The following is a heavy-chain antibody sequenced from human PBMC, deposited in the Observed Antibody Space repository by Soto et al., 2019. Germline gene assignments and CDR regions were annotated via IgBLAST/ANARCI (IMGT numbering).Heavy chain of an antibody. CDR2: ISYDGSNK. D-gene: IGHD5-18*01. Sequence: QVQLVESGGGVVQPGRSLRLSCAASGFTFRSYGMHWVRQAPGKGLAWVAVISYDGSNKYYADSVKGRFTISRDNSKNTLYLQMNSLRAEDTAVYYCAKDRRIQLYLDYWGQGTLVTVSS. CDR1: GFTFRSYG. CDR3: AKDRRIQLYLDY. J-gene: IGHJ4*02. V-gene: IGHV3-30*18.